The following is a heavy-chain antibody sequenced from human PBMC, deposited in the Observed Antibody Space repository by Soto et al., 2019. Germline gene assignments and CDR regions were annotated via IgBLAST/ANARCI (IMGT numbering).Heavy chain of an antibody. Sequence: QVQLQESGPGLVKPSETLSLTCTVSGGSVSSGSYYWSWIRQPPGKGLEWIGYIYDSGSTNYNPHLKSRVPIVVDTSKNHLSLKLSSVAAADTAVYYCVGGIVGWQQGRYYYGMDVWGHGPTFTVSS. V-gene: IGHV4-61*03. CDR1: GGSVSSGSYY. D-gene: IGHD6-19*01. CDR2: IYDSGST. CDR3: VGGIVGWQQGRYYYGMDV. J-gene: IGHJ6*02.